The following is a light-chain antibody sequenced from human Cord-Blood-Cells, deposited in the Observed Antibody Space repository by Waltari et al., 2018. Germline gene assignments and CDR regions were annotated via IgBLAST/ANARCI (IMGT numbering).Light chain of an antibody. CDR1: SRDVGSYNL. Sequence: QSDLTHPASASGSPGQSITISCTGTSRDVGSYNLVSWYQPHPGKAPKLMIYEVSKRPSGVSNRFSGSKSGNTASLTISGLQAEDEADYYCCSYAGSSTFHVVFGGGTKLTVL. CDR2: EVS. CDR3: CSYAGSSTFHVV. V-gene: IGLV2-23*02. J-gene: IGLJ2*01.